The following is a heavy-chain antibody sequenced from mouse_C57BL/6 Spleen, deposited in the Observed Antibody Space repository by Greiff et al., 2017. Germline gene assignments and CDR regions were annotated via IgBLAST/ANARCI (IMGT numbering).Heavy chain of an antibody. Sequence: QVPLQQPGAELVKPGASVKLSCQSSGYTFTSYWMHWVKLRPGQGLEWIGMIHPNSGSTNYNETFKSKATLTVDKSSSTAYMQLSSLTSEDSAVYYCAAYSSAYWGQGTLVTVSA. V-gene: IGHV1-64*01. D-gene: IGHD2-10*01. J-gene: IGHJ3*01. CDR1: GYTFTSYW. CDR2: IHPNSGST. CDR3: AAYSSAY.